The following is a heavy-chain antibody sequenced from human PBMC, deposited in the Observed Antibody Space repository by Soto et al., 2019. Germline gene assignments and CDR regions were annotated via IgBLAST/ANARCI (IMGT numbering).Heavy chain of an antibody. CDR3: VRGGIGYCSGGSCYYTAFDI. J-gene: IGHJ3*02. D-gene: IGHD2-15*01. Sequence: GGSLRLSCAASGFTFSSYWMSWVRQAPGKGLEWVANIKEDGSEKYYVDSVKGRFTVSRDNAKNSLYVQLNSLRVEDTAVYYCVRGGIGYCSGGSCYYTAFDIWGTGTMVTVSS. V-gene: IGHV3-7*01. CDR1: GFTFSSYW. CDR2: IKEDGSEK.